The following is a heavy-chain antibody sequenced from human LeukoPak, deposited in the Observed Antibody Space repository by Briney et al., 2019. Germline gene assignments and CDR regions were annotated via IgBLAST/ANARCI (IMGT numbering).Heavy chain of an antibody. CDR3: ARESWGDWFDP. CDR2: ISSSSSYI. J-gene: IGHJ5*02. V-gene: IGHV3-21*01. CDR1: GFTFSSYS. Sequence: GGSLRLSCAASGFTFSSYSMNWVRQAPGKGLEWVSSISSSSSYIYYADSVKGRFTISRDDAKKSLYLQMNSLRAEDTAVYYCARESWGDWFDPWGQGTLVTVSS. D-gene: IGHD3-16*01.